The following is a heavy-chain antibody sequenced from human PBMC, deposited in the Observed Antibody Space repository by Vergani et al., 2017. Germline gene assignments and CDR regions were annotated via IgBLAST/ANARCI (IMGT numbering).Heavy chain of an antibody. J-gene: IGHJ4*02. Sequence: QLHLQESGPGLVKPSETLSLTCTVSGGSITSRSYYWGWIRQPPGKGLEWIGNIYHSGGAYYNPSLKGRVTISVDTSKNQFSLEVTSVTAADTAIYFCARTESFILRYCHWALWGQGTLVTVSS. V-gene: IGHV4-39*01. D-gene: IGHD3-9*01. CDR1: GGSITSRSYY. CDR3: ARTESFILRYCHWAL. CDR2: IYHSGGA.